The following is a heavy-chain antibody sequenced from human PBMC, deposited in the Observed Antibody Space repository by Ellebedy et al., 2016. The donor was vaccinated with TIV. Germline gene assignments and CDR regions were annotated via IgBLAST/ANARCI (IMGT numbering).Heavy chain of an antibody. CDR1: GFTFGSFD. V-gene: IGHV3-23*01. CDR3: AKDLRGPFDY. Sequence: GESLKISCIGSGFTFGSFDMTWVRQAPGKELEWVSRISGSGGTTYHADSVKGRFTISRDNSKKTLYLQMNSLRVEDTAVYYCAKDLRGPFDYWGQGTLVTVSS. CDR2: ISGSGGTT. J-gene: IGHJ4*02.